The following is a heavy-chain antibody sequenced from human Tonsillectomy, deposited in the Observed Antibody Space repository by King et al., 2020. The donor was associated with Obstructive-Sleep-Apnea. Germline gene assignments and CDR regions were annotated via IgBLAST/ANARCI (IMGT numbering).Heavy chain of an antibody. CDR1: GYRFTNYW. J-gene: IGHJ4*02. D-gene: IGHD4-17*01. CDR3: ARSIDFGDPSWYFDY. V-gene: IGHV5-51*01. CDR2: IYPGDSDT. Sequence: QLVQSGAEVKKAGESLRISCKGSGYRFTNYWIGWMRQMPGKGLEWMGIIYPGDSDTRYSPSFQGQVTISADKSITTAYLQWSSLKASDTAMYYCARSIDFGDPSWYFDYWGQGTLFTVSS.